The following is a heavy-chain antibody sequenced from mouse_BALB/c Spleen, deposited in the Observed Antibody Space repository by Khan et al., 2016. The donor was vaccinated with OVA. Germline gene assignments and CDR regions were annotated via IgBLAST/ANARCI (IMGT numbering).Heavy chain of an antibody. CDR3: ATSYFYRYYFDY. CDR2: ISGDSNTI. J-gene: IGHJ2*01. CDR1: GFTFSSYG. V-gene: IGHV5-17*02. D-gene: IGHD1-1*01. Sequence: EVELVESGGGLVQPGGSRKLSCAASGFTFSSYGMHWVRQAPERGLEWVAYISGDSNTIYYADTVKGRFTISRDNPRNTLFLQMTSLMSEDTAMYYCATSYFYRYYFDYWGPGTTLTVSS.